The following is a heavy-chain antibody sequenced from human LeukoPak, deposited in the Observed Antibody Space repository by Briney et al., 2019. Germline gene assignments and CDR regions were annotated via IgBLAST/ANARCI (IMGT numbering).Heavy chain of an antibody. Sequence: SETLSLTCTVSGGSISSYYWSWVRQPPEKGLEWIGYIYYSGSTNYNPSLTSRVTISVDTSKNQFSLQLTSVTAADTAVYFCTRGGSNFDYWGQGTLVTVSS. CDR3: TRGGSNFDY. CDR2: IYYSGST. V-gene: IGHV4-59*01. D-gene: IGHD3-10*01. J-gene: IGHJ4*02. CDR1: GGSISSYY.